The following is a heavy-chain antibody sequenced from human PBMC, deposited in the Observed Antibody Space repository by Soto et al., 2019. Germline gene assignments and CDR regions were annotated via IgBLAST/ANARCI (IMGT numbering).Heavy chain of an antibody. CDR3: ARLSWEYSSSWYDYYYYMDV. V-gene: IGHV4-39*07. J-gene: IGHJ6*03. CDR1: GGSISSSSYY. CDR2: IYYSGST. D-gene: IGHD6-13*01. Sequence: PSETLSLTCTVSGGSISSSSYYWGWIRQPPGKGLEWIGSIYYSGSTYYNPSLKSRVTISVDTSKNQFSLKLSSVTAADTAVYYCARLSWEYSSSWYDYYYYMDVWGKGTTVTVSS.